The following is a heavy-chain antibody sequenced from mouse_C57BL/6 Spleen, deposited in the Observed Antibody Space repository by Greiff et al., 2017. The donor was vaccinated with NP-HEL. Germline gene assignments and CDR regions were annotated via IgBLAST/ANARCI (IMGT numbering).Heavy chain of an antibody. Sequence: EVQLQQSGAELVRPGASVKLSCTASGFNIKDDYMHWVKQRPEQGLEWIGWIDPENGDTEYASKFQGQATITADTSSNTAYLQLSSLTSEDTAVYYCTTRYDDAGFAYWGQGTLVTVSA. CDR2: IDPENGDT. D-gene: IGHD2-12*01. CDR3: TTRYDDAGFAY. CDR1: GFNIKDDY. J-gene: IGHJ3*01. V-gene: IGHV14-4*01.